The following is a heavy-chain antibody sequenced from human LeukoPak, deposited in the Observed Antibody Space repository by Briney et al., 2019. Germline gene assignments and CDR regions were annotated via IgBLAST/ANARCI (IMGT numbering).Heavy chain of an antibody. CDR1: GYTFTGYY. J-gene: IGHJ4*02. Sequence: ASVKVSCKASGYTFTGYYMHWVRQATGQGLEWMGWINPNSGGTNYAQKFQGRVTMTRDTSISTAYMELSRLRSDDTAVYYCASSLRVVVTYQYYFDYWGQGALVTVSS. V-gene: IGHV1-2*02. D-gene: IGHD2-21*02. CDR3: ASSLRVVVTYQYYFDY. CDR2: INPNSGGT.